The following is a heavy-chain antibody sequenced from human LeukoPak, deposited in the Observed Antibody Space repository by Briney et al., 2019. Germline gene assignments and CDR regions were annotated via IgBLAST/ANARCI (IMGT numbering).Heavy chain of an antibody. CDR2: INPSAGST. V-gene: IGHV1-46*03. Sequence: ASVKCCCKASGYTFTSYYMHWVRQAPGQGLDWMGIINPSAGSTSYAQKFQGRVSMTMHTSTSTVYMELSSLRSEDTALYYCARVGHYDILTGSYDAFDIWGQGTMVTVSS. D-gene: IGHD3-9*01. CDR1: GYTFTSYY. J-gene: IGHJ3*02. CDR3: ARVGHYDILTGSYDAFDI.